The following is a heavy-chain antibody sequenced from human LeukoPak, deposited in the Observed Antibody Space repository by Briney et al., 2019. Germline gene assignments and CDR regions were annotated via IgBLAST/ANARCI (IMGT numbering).Heavy chain of an antibody. CDR3: TRGYSIDY. Sequence: GGSLRLSCTAFGFTFRDYAMSWVRQAPGKGLEWVGFIRSKASGGTTEYTASVKGRFTISRDDSKSIAYLQMNSLITEDTAIYYCTRGYSIDYWGQGTQVTVSS. CDR1: GFTFRDYA. CDR2: IRSKASGGTT. J-gene: IGHJ4*02. D-gene: IGHD4-11*01. V-gene: IGHV3-49*04.